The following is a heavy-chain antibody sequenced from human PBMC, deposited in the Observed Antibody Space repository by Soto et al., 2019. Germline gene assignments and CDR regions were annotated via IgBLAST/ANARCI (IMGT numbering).Heavy chain of an antibody. J-gene: IGHJ4*02. D-gene: IGHD3-22*01. CDR1: GFTFSDYT. Sequence: LRLSCEVSGFTFSDYTLAWVRQAPGKGLEWVSSITSSYTYIYYADSVKGRLTISRDNAKDSLYLQMDSLRAEDTAVYYCARAYFYDDSGNYYLDYWGQGALVTVSS. CDR3: ARAYFYDDSGNYYLDY. CDR2: ITSSYTYI. V-gene: IGHV3-21*01.